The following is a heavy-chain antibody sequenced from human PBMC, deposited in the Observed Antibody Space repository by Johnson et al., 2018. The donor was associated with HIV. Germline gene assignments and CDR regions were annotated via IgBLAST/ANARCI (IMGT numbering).Heavy chain of an antibody. D-gene: IGHD2-21*02. CDR1: GFTFSNYW. CDR2: INSDGTTT. Sequence: VQLVESGGGLVQPGGSLRLSCAASGFTFSNYWMHWVRQAPGKGLVWVSRINSDGTTTTYADSVKGRFTISSDNARNTLFLQMHSLRAEDTAVYYCASAYTANIWGQGTKVTVSS. J-gene: IGHJ3*02. V-gene: IGHV3-74*01. CDR3: ASAYTANI.